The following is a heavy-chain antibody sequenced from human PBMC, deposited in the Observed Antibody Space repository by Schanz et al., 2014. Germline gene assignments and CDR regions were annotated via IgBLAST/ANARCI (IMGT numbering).Heavy chain of an antibody. CDR2: INNAGSDT. CDR3: AATTILVD. D-gene: IGHD3-3*01. Sequence: EVQLVESGGGLVQPGGSLRLSCAASGFSFSNYWMHWVRQGPGSGLVWVSHINNAGSDTTYADSVKGRFTISRDNTRNTLYLQMNSLSAEDTAVYYCAATTILVDWGQGTLVAVSS. J-gene: IGHJ4*02. V-gene: IGHV3-74*01. CDR1: GFSFSNYW.